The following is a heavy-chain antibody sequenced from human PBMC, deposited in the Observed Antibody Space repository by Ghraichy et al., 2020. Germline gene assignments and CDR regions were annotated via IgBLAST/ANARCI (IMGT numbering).Heavy chain of an antibody. CDR1: GYSFTNYG. V-gene: IGHV1-18*01. D-gene: IGHD3-10*01. CDR2: ISGNNGNT. CDR3: ARGGRLRLVRGAPANDY. J-gene: IGHJ4*02. Sequence: ASVKVSCKASGYSFTNYGVAWVRQAPGQGLEWMGWISGNNGNTNYAQKLQDRVSMTTDTSTSTAYMELRGLTSDDTAVYYCARGGRLRLVRGAPANDYWGQGTLVTVSS.